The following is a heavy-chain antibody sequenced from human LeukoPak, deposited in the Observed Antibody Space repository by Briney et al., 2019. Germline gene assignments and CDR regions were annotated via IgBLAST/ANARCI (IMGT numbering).Heavy chain of an antibody. D-gene: IGHD4-23*01. CDR3: ARGHKRRVWYTVVRGGGYYYYGMDV. J-gene: IGHJ6*02. CDR2: MNPNSGNT. CDR1: GYTFTSYD. V-gene: IGHV1-8*01. Sequence: ASVTVSCTASGYTFTSYDINWVRQATGQGLEWMGWMNPNSGNTGYAQKFQGRVTMTRNTSISTAYMELSSLRSEDTAVYYCARGHKRRVWYTVVRGGGYYYYGMDVWGQGTTVTVSS.